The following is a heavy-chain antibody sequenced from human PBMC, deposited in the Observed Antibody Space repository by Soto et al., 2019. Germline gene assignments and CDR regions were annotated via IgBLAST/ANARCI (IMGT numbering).Heavy chain of an antibody. D-gene: IGHD3-16*01. V-gene: IGHV3-23*01. CDR2: ISANGITT. CDR1: GFTFSNYA. Sequence: GGSLRLSCGASGFTFSNYAMSWVRQAPGKGLQCVSSISANGITTYYADSVKGRFTISRDNSKNTVYLEMNSLRVEDTAVYYCARDGTCWPGGDHCGQGTLVTVSS. CDR3: ARDGTCWPGGDH. J-gene: IGHJ4*02.